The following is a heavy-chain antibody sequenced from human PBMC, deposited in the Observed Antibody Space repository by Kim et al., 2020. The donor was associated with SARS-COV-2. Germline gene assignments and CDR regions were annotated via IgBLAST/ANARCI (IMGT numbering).Heavy chain of an antibody. CDR3: VSRYLGLSGNDY. J-gene: IGHJ4*02. CDR1: GYTFTSYD. CDR2: MNPNSGNI. V-gene: IGHV1-8*01. D-gene: IGHD6-13*01. Sequence: ASVKVSCKASGYTFTSYDINWVRQATGQGLEWMGWMNPNSGNIGYAQKFQGRVTMTRNTSINTAYMELSSLKSEDTAIYYCVSRYLGLSGNDYWGQGTLVTVSS.